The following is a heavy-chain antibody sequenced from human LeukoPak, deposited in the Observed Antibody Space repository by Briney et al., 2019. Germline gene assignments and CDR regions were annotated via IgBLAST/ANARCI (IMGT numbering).Heavy chain of an antibody. D-gene: IGHD1-26*01. Sequence: PGGSVRLSCAASGFTFSSYSMNWVRQAPGKGLEWVSGISGSGVGTYYKDSVKGRFTISRDNSKDTLYLQMNSLRAEDTAVYYCAKRAMWDLYWYFDLWGRGTLVTVSS. CDR1: GFTFSSYS. J-gene: IGHJ2*01. CDR3: AKRAMWDLYWYFDL. CDR2: ISGSGVGT. V-gene: IGHV3-23*01.